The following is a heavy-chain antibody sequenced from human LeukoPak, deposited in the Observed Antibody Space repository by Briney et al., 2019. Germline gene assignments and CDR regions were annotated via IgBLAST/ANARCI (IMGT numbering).Heavy chain of an antibody. J-gene: IGHJ4*02. CDR3: ARRRYSYGLFDY. V-gene: IGHV4-59*08. CDR2: IYYSGST. D-gene: IGHD5-18*01. Sequence: SETLSLTCTVSGGSISSYYWNWIRQPPGKGLEWIGYIYYSGSTNYNPSLKSRVTISVDTSKNQFSLKLSSVTAADTAVYYCARRRYSYGLFDYWGQGTLVTVSS. CDR1: GGSISSYY.